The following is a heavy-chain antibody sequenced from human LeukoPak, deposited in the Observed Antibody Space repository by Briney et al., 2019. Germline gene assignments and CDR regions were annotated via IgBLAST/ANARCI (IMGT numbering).Heavy chain of an antibody. D-gene: IGHD3-10*01. J-gene: IGHJ4*02. CDR3: ARGMYYYGSGSSFDN. Sequence: GGSLRLSCSASGFTFSSYSMNWVRQAPGKGLEWVSSISSSSSYIYYADSVKGRFTISRDNAKNSLYLQMNSLRAEDTAVYYCARGMYYYGSGSSFDNWGQGTLVTVSS. CDR1: GFTFSSYS. CDR2: ISSSSSYI. V-gene: IGHV3-21*01.